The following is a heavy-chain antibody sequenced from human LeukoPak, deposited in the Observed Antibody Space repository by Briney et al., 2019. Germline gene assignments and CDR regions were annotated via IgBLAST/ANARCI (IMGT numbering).Heavy chain of an antibody. J-gene: IGHJ4*02. CDR2: ISYDGSNK. CDR1: GFTFSSYG. D-gene: IGHD4-17*01. V-gene: IGHV3-30*18. Sequence: GGSLRLSCAASGFTFSSYGMHWVRQAPGKGLEWVAVISYDGSNKYYADSVKGRFTISGDNSKNTLYLRMNSLRAEDTAVYYCAKDPHYGDYVNYFDYWGQGTLVTVSS. CDR3: AKDPHYGDYVNYFDY.